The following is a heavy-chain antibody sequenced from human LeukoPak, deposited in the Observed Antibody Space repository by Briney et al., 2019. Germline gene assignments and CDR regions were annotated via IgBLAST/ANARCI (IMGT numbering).Heavy chain of an antibody. CDR1: GYTFTSYA. CDR3: ARATGDSLYYYFDY. Sequence: GASVKVSCKASGYTFTSYAMHWVRQAPGQRLEWMGWINAGNGNTKYSQKFQGRVTITRDTSASTAYMELSSLRSEDTAVYYCARATGDSLYYYFDYWGQGTLVTVSS. CDR2: INAGNGNT. D-gene: IGHD7-27*01. J-gene: IGHJ4*02. V-gene: IGHV1-3*01.